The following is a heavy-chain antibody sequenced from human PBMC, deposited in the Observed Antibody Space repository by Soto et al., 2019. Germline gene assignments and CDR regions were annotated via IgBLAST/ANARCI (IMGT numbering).Heavy chain of an antibody. CDR3: ARTGGTRIDADY. J-gene: IGHJ4*02. Sequence: ASVKVSCKASGCTFSSYAISWVRQAPGQGLEWMGGIIPIFGTANYAQKFQGRVTITADESTSTAYMELSSLRSEDTAVYYCARTGGTRIDADYWGQGTLVTVSS. V-gene: IGHV1-69*13. CDR1: GCTFSSYA. D-gene: IGHD3-10*01. CDR2: IIPIFGTA.